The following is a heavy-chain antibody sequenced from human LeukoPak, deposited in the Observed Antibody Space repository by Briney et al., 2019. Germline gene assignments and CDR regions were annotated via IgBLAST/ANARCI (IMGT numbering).Heavy chain of an antibody. V-gene: IGHV3-23*01. D-gene: IGHD5-18*01. Sequence: GGSLRLSCAASGFTFSSYAMSWVRQAPGKGLEWVSAISGSGGSTYYADSVKGRFTISRDNSKNTLYLQMNSLRAEDTAVYYCAKDLPLGGIAMVSGYGMDVWGQGTTVTVSS. CDR1: GFTFSSYA. J-gene: IGHJ6*02. CDR2: ISGSGGST. CDR3: AKDLPLGGIAMVSGYGMDV.